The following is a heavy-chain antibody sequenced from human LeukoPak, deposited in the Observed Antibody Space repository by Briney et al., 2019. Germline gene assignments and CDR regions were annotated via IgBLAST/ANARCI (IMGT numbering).Heavy chain of an antibody. V-gene: IGHV3-53*01. CDR1: GFTVSSNY. D-gene: IGHD5-12*01. J-gene: IGHJ5*02. CDR2: IYSGGST. Sequence: PGGSLRLSCAASGFTVSSNYMSWVRQAPGKGLEWVSVIYSGGSTYYADSVKGRFTISRDNSKNTLYLQMNSLRADDTAAYYCARGYSGYDLNWFDPWGQGTLVTVSS. CDR3: ARGYSGYDLNWFDP.